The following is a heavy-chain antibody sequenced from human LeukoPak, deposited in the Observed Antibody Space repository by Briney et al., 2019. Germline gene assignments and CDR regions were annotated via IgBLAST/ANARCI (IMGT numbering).Heavy chain of an antibody. Sequence: SGPALVKPTQTLTLTCTFSGFSLSTSGMRVHWIRQPPGKALEWLALIDWDDDKFYSTSLKTRLTISKDTSKNQVVLTMTNMDPVDTATYYCARMRGGYSYIDGMDVWGKGATVTVSS. V-gene: IGHV2-70*04. J-gene: IGHJ6*04. CDR1: GFSLSTSGMR. D-gene: IGHD5-18*01. CDR3: ARMRGGYSYIDGMDV. CDR2: IDWDDDK.